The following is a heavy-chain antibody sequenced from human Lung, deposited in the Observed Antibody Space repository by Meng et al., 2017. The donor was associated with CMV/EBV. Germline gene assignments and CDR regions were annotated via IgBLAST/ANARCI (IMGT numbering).Heavy chain of an antibody. Sequence: SCKTSGNTFTEYAVQWVRQAPGQRLEWMGWINVDSGNTKYSQNFQGRLTITRDTSATTAYMELSSLRSEDTAVYYCARDVYGGYDSWGQGTLVTVSS. J-gene: IGHJ5*01. D-gene: IGHD5-12*01. CDR1: GNTFTEYA. V-gene: IGHV1-3*01. CDR2: INVDSGNT. CDR3: ARDVYGGYDS.